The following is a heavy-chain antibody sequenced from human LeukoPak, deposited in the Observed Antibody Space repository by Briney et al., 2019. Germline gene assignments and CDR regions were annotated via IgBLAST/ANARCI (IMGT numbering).Heavy chain of an antibody. Sequence: GGSLRLSCAASGLTFSDFYLHWGRQPPGRGLVWVALVKGDGRTTIYADSVKGRFTISRDNAKNTLYLQMNSLRADDSGVYYCATGHSYGYDYWGQGVLVTVSS. CDR2: VKGDGRTT. J-gene: IGHJ4*02. CDR1: GLTFSDFY. CDR3: ATGHSYGYDY. V-gene: IGHV3-74*01. D-gene: IGHD5-18*01.